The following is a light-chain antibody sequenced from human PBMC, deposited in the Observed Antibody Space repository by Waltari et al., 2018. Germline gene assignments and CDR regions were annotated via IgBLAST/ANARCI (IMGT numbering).Light chain of an antibody. CDR2: YVT. V-gene: IGLV2-14*03. CDR3: SSYTSSSTVV. J-gene: IGLJ2*01. CDR1: SSDIGVYNF. Sequence: QSALTQPASVTGSPGQSVTISCPGTSSDIGVYNFVSWYQQHPGKAPKLMIYYVTNRPSGVSDRFSASKSGNTASLTISGLQAEDEGDYYCSSYTSSSTVVFGGGTKLTVL.